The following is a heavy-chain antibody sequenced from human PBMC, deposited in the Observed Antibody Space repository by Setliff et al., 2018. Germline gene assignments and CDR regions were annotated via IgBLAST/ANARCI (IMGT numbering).Heavy chain of an antibody. CDR2: IIPMFGTP. J-gene: IGHJ6*03. Sequence: SVKVSCKASGDSFNNYAISWVRQAPGQGLEWMGGIIPMFGTPAYAQKFQDRVTIITDESTTTAYMELSSLRSEDTAVYYCARGPQKFYSDTSGYYYDALYYYYMDVWGKGTTVTVSS. CDR3: ARGPQKFYSDTSGYYYDALYYYYMDV. D-gene: IGHD3-22*01. CDR1: GDSFNNYA. V-gene: IGHV1-69*05.